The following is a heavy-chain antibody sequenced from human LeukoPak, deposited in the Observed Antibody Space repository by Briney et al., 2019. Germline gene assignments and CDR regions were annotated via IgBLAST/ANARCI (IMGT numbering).Heavy chain of an antibody. J-gene: IGHJ4*02. CDR1: GLSVSSNY. Sequence: GGSLRLSCAASGLSVSSNYMSWVRQAPGKGPEWVSVIHSGGSTYYVDSVKVRFTISRDYSKNTLYLQMTSLRAEDTAVYYCARGVSSSGWGTFDDWGQGTLVTVSS. CDR3: ARGVSSSGWGTFDD. V-gene: IGHV3-53*01. CDR2: IHSGGST. D-gene: IGHD6-19*01.